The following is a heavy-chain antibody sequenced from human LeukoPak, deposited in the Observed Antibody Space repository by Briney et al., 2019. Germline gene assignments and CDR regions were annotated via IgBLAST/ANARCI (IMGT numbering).Heavy chain of an antibody. J-gene: IGHJ1*01. Sequence: GGSLRLSCAASGFTFSSYSMNWVRQAPGKGLEWVSSISSSSSYIYYADSVKGRFTISRGNSKNTLYLQMNSLRAEDTAVYYCAKDLSERQLSTKVYFQHWGQGTLVTVSS. V-gene: IGHV3-21*04. CDR2: ISSSSSYI. D-gene: IGHD5/OR15-5a*01. CDR3: AKDLSERQLSTKVYFQH. CDR1: GFTFSSYS.